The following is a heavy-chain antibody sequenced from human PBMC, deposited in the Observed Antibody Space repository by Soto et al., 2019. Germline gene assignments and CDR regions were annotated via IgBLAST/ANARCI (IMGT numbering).Heavy chain of an antibody. CDR1: GYTFTGYY. V-gene: IGHV1-2*04. D-gene: IGHD6-19*01. J-gene: IGHJ5*02. Sequence: QVQLVQSGAEVKKPGASVKVSCKASGYTFTGYYMHWVRQAPGQGLEWMGWINPNSGGTNYAQKFQGWVTMTRDTAISTAYMELRRLRSDDTAVYYCARGHSGAGTVDWFDPWGQGTLVTVSS. CDR3: ARGHSGAGTVDWFDP. CDR2: INPNSGGT.